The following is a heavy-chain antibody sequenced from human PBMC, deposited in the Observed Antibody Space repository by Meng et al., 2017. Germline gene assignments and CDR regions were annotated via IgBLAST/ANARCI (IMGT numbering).Heavy chain of an antibody. CDR3: TRDGYSDCSRTSCFDS. J-gene: IGHJ4*02. D-gene: IGHD2-2*01. V-gene: IGHV7-4-1*02. CDR2: IDTKTGNP. Sequence: QVQLGQSWSELRKPGASVKVSCKASGYTLTSYAINWLRQAPGQGLQWMGWIDTKTGNPTYVPGFTGRLVFSLDTSVSTAYLQISGLKADDTAVYYCTRDGYSDCSRTSCFDSWGQGTLVTVSS. CDR1: GYTLTSYA.